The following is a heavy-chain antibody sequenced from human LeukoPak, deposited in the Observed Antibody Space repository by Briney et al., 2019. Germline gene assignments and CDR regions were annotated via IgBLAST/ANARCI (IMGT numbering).Heavy chain of an antibody. CDR2: IKRDGTT. CDR1: GFTVGTYY. J-gene: IGHJ4*02. Sequence: GGSLRLSCAASGFTVGTYYMHWVRQAPGKGLLWVSRIKRDGTTSYADSVKGRFTISRDNSKNTLYLQMNSLRAEDTAVYYCAKDSGLLWFGELEAPDYWGQGTLVTVSS. V-gene: IGHV3-74*01. D-gene: IGHD3-10*01. CDR3: AKDSGLLWFGELEAPDY.